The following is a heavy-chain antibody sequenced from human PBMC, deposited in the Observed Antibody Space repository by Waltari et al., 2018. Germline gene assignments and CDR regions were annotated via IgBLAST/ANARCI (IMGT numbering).Heavy chain of an antibody. D-gene: IGHD4-4*01. CDR2: IYGSGSST. Sequence: QLQLQESGPGLVKPPETLSLTCAVSGGSISSSSWSWIRQPPGKGLEWIGYIYGSGSSTNYNPSLNSRVTLSVDTSKNQFSLKLSSVTAADTAVYYCARYSGPFDYWCQGILVTVSS. CDR1: GGSISSSS. CDR3: ARYSGPFDY. J-gene: IGHJ4*02. V-gene: IGHV4-59*12.